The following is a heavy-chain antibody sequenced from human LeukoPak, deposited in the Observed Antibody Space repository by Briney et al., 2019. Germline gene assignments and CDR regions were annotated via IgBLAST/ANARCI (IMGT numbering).Heavy chain of an antibody. CDR2: IGGSGGST. CDR1: GFTFSSYA. J-gene: IGHJ4*02. V-gene: IGHV3-23*01. CDR3: AKDRDYYDRTYYFDY. D-gene: IGHD3-22*01. Sequence: PGGSLRLSCAASGFTFSSYAMSWVRQAPGKGLEWVSAIGGSGGSTYYADSVKGRFTISRDNSKNTLYLQMNSLRAEDTAVYYCAKDRDYYDRTYYFDYWGQGTLVTVSS.